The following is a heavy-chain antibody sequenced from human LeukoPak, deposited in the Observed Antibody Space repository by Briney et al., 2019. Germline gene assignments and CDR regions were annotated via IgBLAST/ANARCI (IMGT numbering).Heavy chain of an antibody. V-gene: IGHV1-58*01. CDR1: GFTFTSSA. CDR3: AAARYSGSYVFDY. CDR2: IVVGSGNT. Sequence: GTSVEVSCKASGFTFTSSAVQWVRQARGQRLEWIGWIVVGSGNTNYAQKFQERGTITRDMSTSTAYMELSSLRSEDTAVYYCAAARYSGSYVFDYWGQGTLVTVSS. D-gene: IGHD1-26*01. J-gene: IGHJ4*02.